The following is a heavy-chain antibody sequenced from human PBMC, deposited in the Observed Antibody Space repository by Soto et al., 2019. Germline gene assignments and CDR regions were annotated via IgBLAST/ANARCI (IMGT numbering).Heavy chain of an antibody. CDR1: GGSFSGYY. V-gene: IGHV4-34*01. J-gene: IGHJ5*02. CDR2: INHSGST. D-gene: IGHD4-17*01. CDR3: ARNIEYGWFDP. Sequence: SETLSLTRAVYGGSFSGYYWSWIRQPPGKGLEWIGEINHSGSTNYNPSLKSRVTISVDTSKNQFSLKLSSVTAADTAVYYCARNIEYGWFDPWGQGTLVTVSS.